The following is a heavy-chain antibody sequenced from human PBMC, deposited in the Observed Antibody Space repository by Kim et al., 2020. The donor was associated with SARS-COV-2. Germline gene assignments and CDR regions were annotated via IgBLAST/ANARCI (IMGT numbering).Heavy chain of an antibody. Sequence: SGPTLVKPTQPLTLTCTFSGFSLRTSGVSVGWIRRAPGKALEWLAVIYWDNDNRLSPSLETRLTITKDTSKNQVVLTMTNMDPADTATYFCAHSPSYNWFDAWGQGTLVTVSS. J-gene: IGHJ5*02. CDR3: AHSPSYNWFDA. CDR2: IYWDNDN. CDR1: GFSLRTSGVS. V-gene: IGHV2-5*02.